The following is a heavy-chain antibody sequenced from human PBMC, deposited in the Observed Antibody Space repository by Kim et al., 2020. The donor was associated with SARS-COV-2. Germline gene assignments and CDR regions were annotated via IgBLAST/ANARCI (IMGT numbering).Heavy chain of an antibody. J-gene: IGHJ5*01. CDR3: ARPLIGTNCYDS. Sequence: GGSLRLSCAASGFTFSTSWMNWVRQVPGRGLVWVSRINSDGSDTAYADSVKGRFTISRDNAKNTLYLQLNSLRPEDTALYYCARPLIGTNCYDSWGQGTL. D-gene: IGHD2-8*01. CDR2: INSDGSDT. V-gene: IGHV3-74*01. CDR1: GFTFSTSW.